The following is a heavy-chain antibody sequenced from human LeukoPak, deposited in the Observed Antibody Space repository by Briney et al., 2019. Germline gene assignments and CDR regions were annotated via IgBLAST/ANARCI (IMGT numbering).Heavy chain of an antibody. CDR1: GYSFTSYR. J-gene: IGHJ4*02. CDR3: ARTSGYSYGQYYFDY. CDR2: IDPSDSYT. V-gene: IGHV5-10-1*01. D-gene: IGHD5-18*01. Sequence: GESLKISCKGSGYSFTSYRIGWVRQMPGKGLEWMGRIDPSDSYTNYSPSFQGHVTISADKSISTAYLQWSSLKASDTAMYYCARTSGYSYGQYYFDYWGQGTLVTVSS.